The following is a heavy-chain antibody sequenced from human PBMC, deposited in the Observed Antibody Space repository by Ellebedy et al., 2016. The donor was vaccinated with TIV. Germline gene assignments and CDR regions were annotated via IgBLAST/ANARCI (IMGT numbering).Heavy chain of an antibody. CDR3: ARGRSNKGRYQLPPGY. CDR2: INHSGST. CDR1: GGSFSGYY. J-gene: IGHJ4*02. V-gene: IGHV4-34*01. Sequence: SETLSLXXAVYGGSFSGYYWSWIRQPPGKGLEWIGEINHSGSTNYNPSLKSRVTISVDTSKNQFSLKLSSVTAADTAVYYCARGRSNKGRYQLPPGYWGQGTLVTVSS. D-gene: IGHD2-2*01.